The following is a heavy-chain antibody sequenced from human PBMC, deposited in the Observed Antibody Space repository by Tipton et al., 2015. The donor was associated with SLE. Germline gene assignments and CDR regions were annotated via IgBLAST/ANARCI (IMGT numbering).Heavy chain of an antibody. Sequence: QSGAEVKKPGASVRVSCKASGYTFTRYYMHWVRQAPGQGLEWMGLINPTGDTTRYTQQFQGRITMTRDTSTTTVYMELNSLRSEDTAVYYCAREGTGSYGYYFDYWGQGALVTVSS. V-gene: IGHV1-46*01. CDR2: INPTGDTT. CDR3: AREGTGSYGYYFDY. J-gene: IGHJ4*02. CDR1: GYTFTRYY. D-gene: IGHD3-10*01.